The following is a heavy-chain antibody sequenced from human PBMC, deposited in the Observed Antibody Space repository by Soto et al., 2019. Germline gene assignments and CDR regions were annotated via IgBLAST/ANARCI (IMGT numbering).Heavy chain of an antibody. V-gene: IGHV4-59*01. J-gene: IGHJ4*02. Sequence: QVQLQESGPGLVKPSETLSLTCTVSGGSISSYYWSWIRQPPGKGLEWIGYIYYSGSTNYNPSLKSRVTISVDTSKYQFSLKLSSVTAADTAVYYCARGLSSFWSGYLFDYWGQGTLVTVSS. CDR2: IYYSGST. D-gene: IGHD3-3*01. CDR3: ARGLSSFWSGYLFDY. CDR1: GGSISSYY.